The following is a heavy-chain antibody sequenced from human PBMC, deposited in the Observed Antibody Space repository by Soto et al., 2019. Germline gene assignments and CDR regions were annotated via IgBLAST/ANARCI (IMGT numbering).Heavy chain of an antibody. J-gene: IGHJ3*02. V-gene: IGHV3-9*01. CDR1: GFTFDDYA. CDR2: CSWNSGSI. D-gene: IGHD4-17*01. CDR3: AKDISGDYREGVFDI. Sequence: EVQLVESGGGLVQPGRYLRLSCAASGFTFDDYAMHWLRQAPGKGLEWVSGCSWNSGSIGYEDSVKGRFTISRDNAKNSLYLQMNSLRAEATVLYYCAKDISGDYREGVFDIWGQATMVTVSS.